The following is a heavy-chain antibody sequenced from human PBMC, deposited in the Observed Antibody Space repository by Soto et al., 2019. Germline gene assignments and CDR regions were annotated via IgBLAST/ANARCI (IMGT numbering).Heavy chain of an antibody. CDR3: VKDIGSAAAGGYRYGMDV. V-gene: IGHV3-9*01. J-gene: IGHJ6*02. Sequence: PGGSLRLSVAASGFTFDDYAMHWVRQAPGRGLEWVSGINWGSVSIGYADSVKGRFTISRDNAKNSLYLRMTSRRAENTALYYCVKDIGSAAAGGYRYGMDVWGQGTTVTVSS. D-gene: IGHD6-13*01. CDR1: GFTFDDYA. CDR2: INWGSVSI.